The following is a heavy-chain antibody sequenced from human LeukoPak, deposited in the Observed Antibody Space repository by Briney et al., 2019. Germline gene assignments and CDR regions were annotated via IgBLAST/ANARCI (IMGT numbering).Heavy chain of an antibody. CDR2: IRYDGSNK. CDR3: AKGIEEYYGSGSYSPAFDI. V-gene: IGHV3-30*02. D-gene: IGHD3-10*01. Sequence: PGGSLRLSCAASGFTFSSYWMSWVRQAPGKGLEWVAFIRYDGSNKYYADSVKGRFTISRDNSKNTLYLQMNSLRAEDTAVYYCAKGIEEYYGSGSYSPAFDIWGQGTMVTVSS. J-gene: IGHJ3*02. CDR1: GFTFSSYW.